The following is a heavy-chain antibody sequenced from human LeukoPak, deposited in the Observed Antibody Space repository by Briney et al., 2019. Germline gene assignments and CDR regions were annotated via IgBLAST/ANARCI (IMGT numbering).Heavy chain of an antibody. V-gene: IGHV1-24*01. CDR3: ANLLLEIAVGSGVHGRDV. Sequence: ASVKVSCKVSGYTITELSMHWVRQATGKGLEWMGGFDPADGETIYAQKFQGRVSMTEDTSTDTAYMELSCLRSEDTAVYYCANLLLEIAVGSGVHGRDVWGQGTTVTVSS. CDR2: FDPADGET. D-gene: IGHD2-2*01. CDR1: GYTITELS. J-gene: IGHJ6*02.